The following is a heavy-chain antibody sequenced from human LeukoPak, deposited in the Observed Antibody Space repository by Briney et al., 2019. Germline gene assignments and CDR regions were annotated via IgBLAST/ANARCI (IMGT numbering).Heavy chain of an antibody. J-gene: IGHJ6*03. V-gene: IGHV4-38-2*02. D-gene: IGHD3-10*01. CDR2: IYHSGST. CDR1: GYSISIGYY. CDR3: ARDSITMVRGNYYMDV. Sequence: SATLSLTCTVSGYSISIGYYWGWIRQPPGKGLEWIGSIYHSGSTYYNPSLKSRVTMSVDTSNNQFSLKLSSVTAADTAVYYCARDSITMVRGNYYMDVWGKGTTVTISS.